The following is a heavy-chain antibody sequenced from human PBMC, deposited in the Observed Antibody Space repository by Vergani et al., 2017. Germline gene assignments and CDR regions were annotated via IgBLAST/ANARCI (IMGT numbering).Heavy chain of an antibody. V-gene: IGHV3-30*19. Sequence: QVQLMESGGSVVQPGKSLRPPCVGSGFIFRDFAIHWVRQAPGKGLEWLAVIPYDGNKIYYLKPVKGPFSISRDNSKDTVYLQINSLTTDDKSFYYCAREYGFWSGYYKGFDNWGQGTLVTVSS. CDR2: IPYDGNKI. J-gene: IGHJ4*02. CDR1: GFIFRDFA. D-gene: IGHD3-3*01. CDR3: AREYGFWSGYYKGFDN.